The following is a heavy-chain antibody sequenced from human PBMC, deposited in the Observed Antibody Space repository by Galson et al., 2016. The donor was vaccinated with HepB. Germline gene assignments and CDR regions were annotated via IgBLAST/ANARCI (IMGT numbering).Heavy chain of an antibody. CDR3: ARNHPDRSGYPRHQNGMDV. D-gene: IGHD3-22*01. CDR2: IHIGNGNT. CDR1: GYIFSTYP. J-gene: IGHJ6*02. V-gene: IGHV1-3*04. Sequence: SVKVSCKASGYIFSTYPLRWVRQAPGQSLEWMGWIHIGNGNTKYSQKFQGRVTFTRDISATTAYMEVRGLKTENTAVYYCARNHPDRSGYPRHQNGMDVWGQGTTVIV.